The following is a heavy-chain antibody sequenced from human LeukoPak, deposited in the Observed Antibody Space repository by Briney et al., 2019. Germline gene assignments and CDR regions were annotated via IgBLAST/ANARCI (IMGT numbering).Heavy chain of an antibody. V-gene: IGHV3-53*01. Sequence: PGGSLRLSCAASGFTFNRNYMSWVRQAPGKGLEWVSVIYSGGVTYYSDSVKGRFTISRDNSKKTLYLKMNSLRADDTAVYYCAGSSGYCRDAFDIWGQGTMVSVSS. D-gene: IGHD3-22*01. CDR1: GFTFNRNY. J-gene: IGHJ3*02. CDR2: IYSGGVT. CDR3: AGSSGYCRDAFDI.